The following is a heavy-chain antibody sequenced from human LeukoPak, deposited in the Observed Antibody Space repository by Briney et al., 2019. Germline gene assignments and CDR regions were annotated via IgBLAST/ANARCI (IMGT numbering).Heavy chain of an antibody. CDR1: GVTFSRYW. D-gene: IGHD3-22*01. Sequence: GGSLRLSCAASGVTFSRYWMHWVRQAPGKGLAWVSRIKNDGSSTTYADAVKGRFTISRDNAKNTLYLQMNSLRAEDTAVYYCAKGMIVVVITGAYDYWGQGTLVTVSS. CDR2: IKNDGSST. J-gene: IGHJ4*02. CDR3: AKGMIVVVITGAYDY. V-gene: IGHV3-74*01.